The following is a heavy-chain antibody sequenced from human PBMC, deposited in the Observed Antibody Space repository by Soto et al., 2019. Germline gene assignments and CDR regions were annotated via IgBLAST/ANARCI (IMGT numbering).Heavy chain of an antibody. CDR2: ISWNSGSI. D-gene: IGHD6-19*01. CDR3: AKSAVIAVAGTVSFDY. J-gene: IGHJ4*02. Sequence: EVQLVESGGGLVQPGRSLRLSCAASGFTFDDYAMHWVRQAPGKGLEWVSGISWNSGSIGYADSVKGRFTISRDNAKNSLYLQMNSLRAEDTALYYCAKSAVIAVAGTVSFDYWGQVTLVTVSS. CDR1: GFTFDDYA. V-gene: IGHV3-9*01.